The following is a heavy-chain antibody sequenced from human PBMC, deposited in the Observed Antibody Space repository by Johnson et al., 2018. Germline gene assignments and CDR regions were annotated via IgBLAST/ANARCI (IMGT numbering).Heavy chain of an antibody. CDR1: GFTFRDSA. J-gene: IGHJ4*02. Sequence: VQLQESGGGLVHPGGSLKLSCAASGFTFRDSAMHWVRQASGKGLEWVGRIRKRGNSYATSYVASVKGRFTISRDDSNNTTYLQMNSLKSEDTAVYYCTGPPDFWGQGTLVTVSS. V-gene: IGHV3-73*02. CDR3: TGPPDF. CDR2: IRKRGNSYAT.